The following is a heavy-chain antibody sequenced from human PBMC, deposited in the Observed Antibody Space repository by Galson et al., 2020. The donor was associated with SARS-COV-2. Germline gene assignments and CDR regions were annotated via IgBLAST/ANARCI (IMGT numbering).Heavy chain of an antibody. D-gene: IGHD2-8*01. CDR1: GFTFSSYA. V-gene: IGHV3-23*01. Sequence: LSLTCAASGFTFSSYAMSWVRQAPGKGLEWVSAISGSGGSTYYADSVKGRFTISRDNSKNTLYLQMNSLRAEDTAVYYCAKRYCTNGVCYRRVGFDYWGQGTLFTVSS. J-gene: IGHJ4*02. CDR2: ISGSGGST. CDR3: AKRYCTNGVCYRRVGFDY.